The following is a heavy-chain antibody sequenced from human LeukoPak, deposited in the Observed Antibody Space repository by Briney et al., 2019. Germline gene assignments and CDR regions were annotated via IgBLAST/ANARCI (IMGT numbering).Heavy chain of an antibody. D-gene: IGHD2-2*01. V-gene: IGHV1-46*01. CDR1: GYTFTSYY. Sequence: GASVKVSCKASGYTFTSYYMHWVRQAPGQGLEWMGIINPSGGSTSYAQKFQGRVTMTRDMSTSTVYMELSSLRSEDTAVYYCARDCKGRIGYCSSTSPGAGFPWGQGTLVTVSS. J-gene: IGHJ4*02. CDR2: INPSGGST. CDR3: ARDCKGRIGYCSSTSPGAGFP.